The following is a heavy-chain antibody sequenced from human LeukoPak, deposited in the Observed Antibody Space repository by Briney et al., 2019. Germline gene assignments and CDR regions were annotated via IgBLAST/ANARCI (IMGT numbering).Heavy chain of an antibody. V-gene: IGHV3-53*01. CDR1: GFSVSNNY. CDR2: IYAGGST. CDR3: ARDPTGASV. J-gene: IGHJ6*04. D-gene: IGHD1-14*01. Sequence: GGSLRLSCAASGFSVSNNYISWVRQPPGKGLECISVIYAGGSTFYTDSVKGRFTTSRDNSKNTVYLQMDRLTPEDTAVYYCARDPTGASVWGRGTTVTVSS.